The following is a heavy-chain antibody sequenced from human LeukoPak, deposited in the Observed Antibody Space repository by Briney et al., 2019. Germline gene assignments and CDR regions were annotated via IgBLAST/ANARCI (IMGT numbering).Heavy chain of an antibody. CDR2: IYYSGST. J-gene: IGHJ4*02. V-gene: IGHV4-59*01. Sequence: PSETLSLTCTVSGGSISSYYWSWIRQPPGKGLEWIGYIYYSGSTNYNPSLKSRFTISVDTSKNQFSLKLSSVTAADTAVYYCARDSGYDSSGYFDYWGQGTLVTVSS. CDR1: GGSISSYY. D-gene: IGHD3-22*01. CDR3: ARDSGYDSSGYFDY.